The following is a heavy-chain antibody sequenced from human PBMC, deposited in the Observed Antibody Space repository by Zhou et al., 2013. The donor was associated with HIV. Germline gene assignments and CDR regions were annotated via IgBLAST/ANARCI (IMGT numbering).Heavy chain of an antibody. D-gene: IGHD7-27*01. V-gene: IGHV1-69*05. Sequence: QVQLVQSGAEVKQPGSSVKVSCKASGGTFTKYAMTWVRQAPGHGLEWMGGITPYLGTTDYSPRFRGRLTVTTDESSTTVYMELAGLTSDDTAVYYCAREPTGEYWYFDLWGRGTLVTVSS. CDR3: AREPTGEYWYFDL. CDR1: GGTFTKYA. CDR2: ITPYLGTT. J-gene: IGHJ2*01.